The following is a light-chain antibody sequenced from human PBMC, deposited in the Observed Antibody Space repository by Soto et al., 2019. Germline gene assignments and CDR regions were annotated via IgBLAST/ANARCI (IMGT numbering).Light chain of an antibody. V-gene: IGKV2-28*01. CDR2: LNS. CDR3: MQTRQSPQT. J-gene: IGKJ2*01. Sequence: EIVMTQSPLSLPVTPGEPASISCRSSESLLQSDGNNCLEWYVQKPGQSPQLLIFLNSHRASGVPDRFSVSGSDTDFTLKISRVEAEDVVVYYCMQTRQSPQTFGQGTKLEIK. CDR1: ESLLQSDGNNC.